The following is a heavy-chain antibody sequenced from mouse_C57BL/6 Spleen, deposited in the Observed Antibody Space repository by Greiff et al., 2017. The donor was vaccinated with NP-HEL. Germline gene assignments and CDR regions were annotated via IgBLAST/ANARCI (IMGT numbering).Heavy chain of an antibody. CDR2: IYPGDGDT. J-gene: IGHJ2*01. D-gene: IGHD2-3*01. V-gene: IGHV1-82*01. CDR1: GYAFSSSW. Sequence: VQLQESGPELVKPGASVKISCKASGYAFSSSWMNWVKQRPGKGLEWIGRIYPGDGDTNYNGKFKGKATLTADKSSSTAYMQLSSLTSEDSAVYFCARLGYDGYYVGGVDYWGQGTTLTVSS. CDR3: ARLGYDGYYVGGVDY.